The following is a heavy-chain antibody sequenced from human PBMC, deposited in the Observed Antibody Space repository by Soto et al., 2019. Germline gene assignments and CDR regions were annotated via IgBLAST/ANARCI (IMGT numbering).Heavy chain of an antibody. CDR2: ISSSSSYI. J-gene: IGHJ6*02. CDR1: GFTFSSYS. D-gene: IGHD2-21*02. CDR3: AKDLKRWHTWATDGMDV. V-gene: IGHV3-21*01. Sequence: PGGSLRLSCAASGFTFSSYSMNWVRQAPGKGLEWVSFISSSSSYIYYVDSVKGRFTISRDNAKNSLYLQMNSLRAEDTAVYYCAKDLKRWHTWATDGMDVWGQGTTVTVSS.